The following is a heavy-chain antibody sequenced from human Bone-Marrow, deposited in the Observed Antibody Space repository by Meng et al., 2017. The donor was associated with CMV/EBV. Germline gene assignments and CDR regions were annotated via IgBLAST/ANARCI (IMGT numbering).Heavy chain of an antibody. CDR3: ARELAYDFWSGYSNWFDP. CDR2: ISYDGSNK. J-gene: IGHJ5*02. Sequence: GESLKISCAASGFTFSSYAMHWVRQAPGKGLEWVAVISYDGSNKYYADSVKGRFTISRDNAKNSLYLQMNSLRAEDTAVYYCARELAYDFWSGYSNWFDPWGQGTLVTVSS. D-gene: IGHD3-3*01. CDR1: GFTFSSYA. V-gene: IGHV3-30-3*01.